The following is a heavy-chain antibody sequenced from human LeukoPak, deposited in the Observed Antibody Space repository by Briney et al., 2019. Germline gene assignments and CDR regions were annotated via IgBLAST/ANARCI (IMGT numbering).Heavy chain of an antibody. CDR2: ITQDGSQK. CDR1: GFTFISYW. D-gene: IGHD2-15*01. J-gene: IGHJ4*02. V-gene: IGHV3-7*02. CDR3: ARGARVAATQLFDY. Sequence: GGSLRLSCAASGFTFISYWMSWVRQAPGKGLEWVATITQDGSQKYYVDSVKGRFTISRDNTKKSLYLQMNSLRAEDTAVYYCARGARVAATQLFDYWGQGTLVTVSS.